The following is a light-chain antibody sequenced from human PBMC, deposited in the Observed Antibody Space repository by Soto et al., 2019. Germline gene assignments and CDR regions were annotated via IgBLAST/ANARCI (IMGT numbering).Light chain of an antibody. V-gene: IGLV2-14*03. CDR3: SSYSSNNILSYV. J-gene: IGLJ1*01. CDR1: SNDVGGYKY. CDR2: EVN. Sequence: QSALTQPASVSGAPGQSITISCTGTSNDVGGYKYVSWYQQRPGTAPKLIMFEVNNRPSGVSGRFSGSRSANTASLTISGLQAQDEADYYCSSYSSNNILSYVFGTGTKLTVL.